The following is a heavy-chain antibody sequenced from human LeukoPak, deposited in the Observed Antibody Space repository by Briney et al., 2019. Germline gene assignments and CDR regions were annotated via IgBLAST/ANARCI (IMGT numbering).Heavy chain of an antibody. D-gene: IGHD2-8*01. CDR1: GGSISSYY. Sequence: PSETLSLTCTVSGGSISSYYWSWIRQPPGKGLEWIGYIYYSGSTNYNPSLKSRVTISVDTSKNQFSLKLSSVTAADTAVYYCARSHCTNGVCYTKKTTYYFDYWDQGTLVTVSS. CDR3: ARSHCTNGVCYTKKTTYYFDY. J-gene: IGHJ4*02. V-gene: IGHV4-59*01. CDR2: IYYSGST.